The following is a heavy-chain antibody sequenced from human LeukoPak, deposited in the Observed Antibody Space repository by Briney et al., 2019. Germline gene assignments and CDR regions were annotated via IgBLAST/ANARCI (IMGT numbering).Heavy chain of an antibody. CDR2: IIVGSGTT. D-gene: IGHD4-23*01. CDR3: AAERYGGISDCCNFEI. Sequence: TSVKVSCKSSGFSFSNSAVQWVRQARGQRLEWIGWIIVGSGTTNYAQSLRGRLTITRDTSTNTAYMELSSLRSEDTAVYYCAAERYGGISDCCNFEIWGQGTMVTVSS. V-gene: IGHV1-58*01. CDR1: GFSFSNSA. J-gene: IGHJ3*02.